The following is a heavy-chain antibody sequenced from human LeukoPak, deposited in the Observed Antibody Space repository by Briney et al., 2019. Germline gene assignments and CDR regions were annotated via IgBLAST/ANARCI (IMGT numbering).Heavy chain of an antibody. CDR2: INPSGGST. J-gene: IGHJ3*02. CDR1: GDTCTSCY. Sequence: GSAKDSCRASGDTCTSCYMHWVRRAPGQGGEGMGRINPSGGSTSYARTFQDGDTMTRATSTRAVYMELSSLRSEDTAVYYCASDILVVTAIQAPPHAFDIRRQGTMVTVSS. CDR3: ASDILVVTAIQAPPHAFDI. V-gene: IGHV1-46*01. D-gene: IGHD2-21*02.